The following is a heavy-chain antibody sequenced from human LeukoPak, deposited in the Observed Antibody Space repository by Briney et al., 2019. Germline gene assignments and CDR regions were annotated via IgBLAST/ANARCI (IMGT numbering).Heavy chain of an antibody. CDR1: GGTFSSYA. J-gene: IGHJ1*01. D-gene: IGHD4-17*01. CDR2: IIPIFGTA. Sequence: GASVKVSCKASGGTFSSYAISWVRQAPGQGLEWMGGIIPIFGTANYAQKFQGRVTITADKSMSTAYMELSSLRSEDTAVYYCARGPSSYGDYIFRIAEYFQHWGQGTLVTVSS. CDR3: ARGPSSYGDYIFRIAEYFQH. V-gene: IGHV1-69*06.